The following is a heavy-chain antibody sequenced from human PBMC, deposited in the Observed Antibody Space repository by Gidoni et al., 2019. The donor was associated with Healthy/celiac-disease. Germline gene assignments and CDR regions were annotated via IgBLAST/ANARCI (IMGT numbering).Heavy chain of an antibody. CDR1: GGSISSYY. Sequence: QVQLQESGHGLVKPSETQSLTCTVSGGSISSYYWSWIRQPPGKGLECIGYLYSSCSTTYNPSLKSRVTISVDTSKNQFSLKLSSVTDADTAVYYCARAYSSAGNWFDPWGQGTLVTVSS. CDR2: LYSSCST. J-gene: IGHJ5*02. V-gene: IGHV4-59*01. D-gene: IGHD2-15*01. CDR3: ARAYSSAGNWFDP.